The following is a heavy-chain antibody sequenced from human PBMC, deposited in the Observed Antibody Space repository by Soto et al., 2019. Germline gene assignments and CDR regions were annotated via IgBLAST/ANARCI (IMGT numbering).Heavy chain of an antibody. CDR3: ARRGYSYGLDY. D-gene: IGHD5-18*01. CDR2: IYHSGST. J-gene: IGHJ4*02. CDR1: GGSISSGGYS. V-gene: IGHV4-30-2*01. Sequence: NPSETLSLTCAVXGGSISSGGYSWSWIRQPPGKGLEWIGYIYHSGSTYYNPSLKSRVTISVDRSKNQFSLKLSSVTAADTAVYYCARRGYSYGLDYWGQGTLVTVSS.